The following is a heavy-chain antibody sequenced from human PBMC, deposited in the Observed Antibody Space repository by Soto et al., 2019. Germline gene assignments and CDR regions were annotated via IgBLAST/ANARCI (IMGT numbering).Heavy chain of an antibody. CDR2: IIPIFGTA. CDR3: ASYRSTSCYEFVGCYYYGMDV. J-gene: IGHJ6*02. Sequence: GASVKVSCKASGGTFSSYAISWVRQAPGQGLGWMGGIIPIFGTANYAQKFQGRVTITADKSTSTAYMELSSLRSEDTAVYYCASYRSTSCYEFVGCYYYGMDVWGQGTTVTVSS. CDR1: GGTFSSYA. V-gene: IGHV1-69*06. D-gene: IGHD2-2*01.